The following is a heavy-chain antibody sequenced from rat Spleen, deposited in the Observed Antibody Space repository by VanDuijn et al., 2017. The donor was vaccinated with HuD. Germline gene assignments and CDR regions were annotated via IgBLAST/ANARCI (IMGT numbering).Heavy chain of an antibody. CDR2: INPDGGTT. D-gene: IGHD4-3*01. CDR3: AVAGYGY. Sequence: EVQLVESGGGLVQPGRSMKLSCAASGFTFSSNWLNWIRQAPGKGLEWVATINPDGGTTYYPDSVKGRFTISRDNAENTVYLQMNSLRSEDTATYYCAVAGYGYWGQGVMVTVSS. CDR1: GFTFSSNW. J-gene: IGHJ2*01. V-gene: IGHV5-58*01.